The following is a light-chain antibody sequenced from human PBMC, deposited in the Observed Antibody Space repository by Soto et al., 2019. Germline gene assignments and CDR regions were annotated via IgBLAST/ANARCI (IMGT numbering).Light chain of an antibody. CDR3: MQATHLPFT. V-gene: IGKV2-24*01. J-gene: IGKJ2*01. CDR2: KIS. CDR1: QSLVSGKGNTY. Sequence: DVVMTQSPLSSLVALGQPASISCRSSQSLVSGKGNTYLSWLQVRPGQPPRLLIYKISRRFSGVPDSFSGSGAGTDFTLKINKVEAEDVGIYYCMQATHLPFTFGQGTRLEIK.